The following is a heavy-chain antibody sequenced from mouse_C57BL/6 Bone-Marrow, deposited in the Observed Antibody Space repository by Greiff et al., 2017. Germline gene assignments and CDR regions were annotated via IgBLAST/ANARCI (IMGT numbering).Heavy chain of an antibody. J-gene: IGHJ1*03. CDR3: ARPYYSNYWYVDV. V-gene: IGHV1-55*01. CDR2: IYPGSGST. CDR1: GYTFTSYW. D-gene: IGHD2-5*01. Sequence: QVQLQQPGAELVKPGASVKMSCKASGYTFTSYWITWVKQRPGQGLEWIGDIYPGSGSTNYNEKFKSKATLTVDTSSSTASMQLSRLTSEDSAVYYCARPYYSNYWYVDVWGTGTTVTVSS.